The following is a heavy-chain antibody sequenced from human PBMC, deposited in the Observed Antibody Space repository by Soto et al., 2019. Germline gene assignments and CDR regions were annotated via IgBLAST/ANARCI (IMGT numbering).Heavy chain of an antibody. CDR1: GYTFTRYA. CDR2: INTGNGKT. J-gene: IGHJ4*02. CDR3: ARDEDY. Sequence: QVQLVQSGAEVKKHGASVKVSCKASGYTFTRYAVHWVRQAPGQSLEWMGWINTGNGKTKYSEKFQGRVTITRDTSASTAYLELSSLTSEDTAVYYCARDEDYWGQGTLVTVSS. V-gene: IGHV1-3*04.